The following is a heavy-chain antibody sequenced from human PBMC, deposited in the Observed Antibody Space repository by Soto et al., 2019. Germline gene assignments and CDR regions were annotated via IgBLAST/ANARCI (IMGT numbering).Heavy chain of an antibody. CDR1: GYTFTSYG. D-gene: IGHD3-9*01. CDR3: ARTRGVLRYFDWPETDAFDI. J-gene: IGHJ3*02. Sequence: ASVKVSCKASGYTFTSYGISWVRQAPGQGLEWMGWISTYNGNTNYAQKLQGRVTMTTDTSTSTAYMELRSLRSDDTAVYYCARTRGVLRYFDWPETDAFDIWGQGTMVTVSS. V-gene: IGHV1-18*01. CDR2: ISTYNGNT.